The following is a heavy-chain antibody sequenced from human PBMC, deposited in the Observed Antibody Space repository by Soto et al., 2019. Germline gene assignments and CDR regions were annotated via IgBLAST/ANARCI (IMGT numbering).Heavy chain of an antibody. D-gene: IGHD1-7*01. CDR1: GFTFSTSW. CDR2: NGGTI. CDR3: TRGGNYYFDY. Sequence: EVQLVEAGGGLVQPGGSLRLSCAASGFTFSTSWIHWVRQAPGKGLVWVSRNGGTINSADSVKGRFTISRDNAKNTVYLQMNSLSADDTAVYYCTRGGNYYFDYWGQGTLVTVSS. J-gene: IGHJ4*02. V-gene: IGHV3-74*01.